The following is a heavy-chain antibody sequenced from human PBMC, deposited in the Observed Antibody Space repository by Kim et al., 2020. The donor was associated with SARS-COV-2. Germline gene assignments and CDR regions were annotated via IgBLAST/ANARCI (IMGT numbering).Heavy chain of an antibody. CDR3: ARRGQSRADNWFDP. CDR2: IYYSGST. Sequence: SETLSLTCTVSGGSISSSTYYWGWIRQPPGKGLEWIGIIYYSGSTYYSPSLKSRVTISVDTSKNQFSLKLSSLTAADTAVYYCARRGQSRADNWFDPWGQGTLVTVSS. V-gene: IGHV4-39*01. CDR1: GGSISSSTYY. D-gene: IGHD3-10*01. J-gene: IGHJ5*02.